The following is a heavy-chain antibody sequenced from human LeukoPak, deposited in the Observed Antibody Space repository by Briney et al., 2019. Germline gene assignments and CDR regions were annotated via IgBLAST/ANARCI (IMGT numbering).Heavy chain of an antibody. CDR1: GFTFGNAW. Sequence: GGSLRLSCAASGFTFGNAWISWVRQAPGKGLECVGRIKSKTDGGTTDYAAPVKGSFTISRNDSKNTLYLQMNSQTTEDPAVYYCTAAYSSSWGGDIDCWGQGTLVTVSS. D-gene: IGHD6-13*01. V-gene: IGHV3-15*01. CDR3: TAAYSSSWGGDIDC. J-gene: IGHJ4*02. CDR2: IKSKTDGGTT.